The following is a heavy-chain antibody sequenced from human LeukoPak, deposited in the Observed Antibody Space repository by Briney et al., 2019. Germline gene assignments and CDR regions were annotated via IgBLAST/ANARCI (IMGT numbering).Heavy chain of an antibody. V-gene: IGHV3-49*04. CDR3: TREGTYSSSAPFDY. CDR2: IRSKAYGGTT. D-gene: IGHD6-6*01. J-gene: IGHJ4*02. Sequence: PGGSLRLSCTTSGFTFGDYAMNWVRQAPGKGLEWVGFIRSKAYGGTTDYAASVKGRFTISRDDSKNIAYLEMSSLKTEDTAIYYCTREGTYSSSAPFDYCGQGTLVIVSS. CDR1: GFTFGDYA.